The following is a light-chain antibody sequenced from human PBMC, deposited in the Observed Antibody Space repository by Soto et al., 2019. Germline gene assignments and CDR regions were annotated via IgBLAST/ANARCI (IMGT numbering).Light chain of an antibody. V-gene: IGKV1-39*01. J-gene: IGKJ2*01. CDR1: QSISGY. CDR2: YAF. CDR3: QQSYTTLYT. Sequence: DIQMTQSPSSLSASVGDRVTITCRASQSISGYLNWYQQKPGKAPKLLIYYAFTLQSGVPSRFSGSGSGTDFTLTISSLQPEDFATYYCQQSYTTLYTFGQGTKLGIK.